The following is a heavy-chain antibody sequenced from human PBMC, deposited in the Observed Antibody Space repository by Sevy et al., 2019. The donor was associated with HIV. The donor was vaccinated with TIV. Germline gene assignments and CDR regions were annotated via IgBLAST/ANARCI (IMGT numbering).Heavy chain of an antibody. CDR3: AREYYDFWSGPINFYFGMDV. Sequence: GGSLRLSCAASGFTFNTYTMHWVRQAPGKGLEWVAAISHDGSNKNYVHSVKGRFTISRDNSKNTVSLQMNSLKREDTALYYCAREYYDFWSGPINFYFGMDVWGQGTTVTVSS. CDR2: ISHDGSNK. CDR1: GFTFNTYT. V-gene: IGHV3-30-3*01. J-gene: IGHJ6*02. D-gene: IGHD3-3*01.